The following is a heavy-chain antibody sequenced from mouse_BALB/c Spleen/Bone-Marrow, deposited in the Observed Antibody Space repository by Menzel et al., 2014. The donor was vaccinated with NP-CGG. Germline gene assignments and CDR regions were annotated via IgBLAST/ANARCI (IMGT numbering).Heavy chain of an antibody. V-gene: IGHV5-9*03. Sequence: EVKLVESGGGLVKPGGSLKLSCAASGFTFSSYTMSWVRQTPEKRLEWVATISSGGGNTYYPDSVKGRFTISRDNAKNNLYPQMSSLRSEDTALYYCARYGSGTFAYWGQGTLVTVSA. D-gene: IGHD3-1*01. CDR3: ARYGSGTFAY. CDR2: ISSGGGNT. CDR1: GFTFSSYT. J-gene: IGHJ3*01.